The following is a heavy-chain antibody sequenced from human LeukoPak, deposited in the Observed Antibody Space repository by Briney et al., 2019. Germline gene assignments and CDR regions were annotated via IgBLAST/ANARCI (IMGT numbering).Heavy chain of an antibody. CDR2: ISGGAGTT. J-gene: IGHJ6*04. CDR3: AKRPPASGWSAMDV. Sequence: GGSLRLSCTASGFTLSSCAMNWVRQAPGKGLEWVSTISGGAGTTYYADSVKGRFTISRDNSENTLHLQMNNLRAEDSALYYCAKRPPASGWSAMDVWGKGTTVTVSS. CDR1: GFTLSSCA. V-gene: IGHV3-23*01. D-gene: IGHD6-19*01.